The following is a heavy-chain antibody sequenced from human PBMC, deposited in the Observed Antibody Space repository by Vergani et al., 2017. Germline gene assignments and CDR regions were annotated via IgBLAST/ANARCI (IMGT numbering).Heavy chain of an antibody. CDR2: INPNSGGT. J-gene: IGHJ6*02. D-gene: IGHD4-17*01. V-gene: IGHV1-2*04. CDR3: ARDHGDYGDYGGGMDV. Sequence: QVQLVQSGAEVKKPGASVKVSCKASGYTFTGYYMHLVRQAPGQGLEWMGWINPNSGGTNYAQKFQGWVTMTRDTSPSTVYMELSSLRSEDTAVYYCARDHGDYGDYGGGMDVWGQGTTVTVSS. CDR1: GYTFTGYY.